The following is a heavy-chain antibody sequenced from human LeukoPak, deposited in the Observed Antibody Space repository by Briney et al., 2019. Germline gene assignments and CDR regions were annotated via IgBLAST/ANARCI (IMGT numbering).Heavy chain of an antibody. D-gene: IGHD2-2*02. V-gene: IGHV4-34*01. CDR3: VRQKRASRQRNDKYCSSTSCYIFMDV. CDR1: GGSFSGYY. J-gene: IGHJ6*04. CDR2: INHSGST. Sequence: SETLSLTCAVYGGSFSGYYWSWIRQPPGKGLEWIREINHSGSTNYNPSLKSRVTISVDTSKNQFSLKLSSVTAADTAVYYCVRQKRASRQRNDKYCSSTSCYIFMDVWGKGTTVTVSS.